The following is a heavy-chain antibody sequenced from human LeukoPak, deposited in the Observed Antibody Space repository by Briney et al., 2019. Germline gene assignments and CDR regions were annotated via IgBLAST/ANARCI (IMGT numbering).Heavy chain of an antibody. D-gene: IGHD6-13*01. V-gene: IGHV1-69*01. Sequence: SVKVSCKASGGTFNSYAITWVRQAPGQGLEWMGGIIPIFGTANYAQKFQGRVTITADESTSTAYMELSSLRSEDTAVYYCTRGLTGYSSSWYIYYWGQGTLVTVSS. J-gene: IGHJ4*02. CDR3: TRGLTGYSSSWYIYY. CDR2: IIPIFGTA. CDR1: GGTFNSYA.